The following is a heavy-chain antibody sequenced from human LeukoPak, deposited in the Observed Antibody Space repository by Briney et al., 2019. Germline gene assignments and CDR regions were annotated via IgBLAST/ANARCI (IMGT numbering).Heavy chain of an antibody. Sequence: SETLSLTCAVYGGSFSGYYWSWIRQPPGKGLEWIGEINHSGSTNYNPSLKSRVTISVDTSKNQFSLKLSSVTAADTAVYYCARPARAAAGTTRDVNDYRGQGTLVTVSS. J-gene: IGHJ4*02. CDR2: INHSGST. V-gene: IGHV4-34*01. CDR3: ARPARAAAGTTRDVNDY. CDR1: GGSFSGYY. D-gene: IGHD6-13*01.